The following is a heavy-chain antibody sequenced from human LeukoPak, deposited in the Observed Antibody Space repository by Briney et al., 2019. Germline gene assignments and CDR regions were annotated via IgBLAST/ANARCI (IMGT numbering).Heavy chain of an antibody. J-gene: IGHJ4*02. CDR1: GGSFSGYY. D-gene: IGHD3-10*01. CDR2: INHSGST. CDR3: ARRALWFGELLYFDY. V-gene: IGHV4-34*01. Sequence: SETLSLTCAVYGGSFSGYYRSWIRQPPGKGLEWIGEINHSGSTNYNPSLKSRVTISVDTSKDQFSLKLSSVTAADTAVYYCARRALWFGELLYFDYWGQGTLVTVSS.